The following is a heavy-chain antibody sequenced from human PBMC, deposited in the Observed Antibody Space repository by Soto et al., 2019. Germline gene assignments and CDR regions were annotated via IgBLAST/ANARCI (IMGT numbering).Heavy chain of an antibody. V-gene: IGHV1-18*01. J-gene: IGHJ5*02. D-gene: IGHD2-8*01. Sequence: ASVKVSCKASGYTFTSYGISWVRQAPGQGLEWMGWISAYNGNTNYAQKLQGRVTMTTDTSTSTAYMELRSLRSDDTAVYYCARSITLLMVYATNNWFDPWGQGTLVTVSS. CDR3: ARSITLLMVYATNNWFDP. CDR2: ISAYNGNT. CDR1: GYTFTSYG.